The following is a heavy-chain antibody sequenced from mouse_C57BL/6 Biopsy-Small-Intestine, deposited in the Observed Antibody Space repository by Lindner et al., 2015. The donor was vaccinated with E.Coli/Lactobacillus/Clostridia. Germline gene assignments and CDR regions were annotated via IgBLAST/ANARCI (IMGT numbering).Heavy chain of an antibody. J-gene: IGHJ4*01. D-gene: IGHD2-5*01. CDR1: GYSFTDYY. CDR2: INPRTGGT. Sequence: VQLQESGPELVKPGASVKISCKASGYSFTDYYMHWVKQSPEKSLEWIGEINPRTGGTTYNQKFKAKATLTVDKSSSTAYMQYKSLTSEDSAVYYCARTSNYGGYAMDYWGQGTSVTVSS. CDR3: ARTSNYGGYAMDY. V-gene: IGHV1-42*01.